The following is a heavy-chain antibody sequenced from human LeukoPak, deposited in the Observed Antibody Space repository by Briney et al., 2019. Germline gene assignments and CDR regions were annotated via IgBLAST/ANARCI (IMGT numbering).Heavy chain of an antibody. CDR3: ARQGGSYYGSWFDP. CDR1: GYRFTKEW. CDR2: IYPGDSET. Sequence: GESLKISCKAPGYRFTKEWIAWVRQMPRKGLEWMGIIYPGDSETRYSPSFQGQVTISADESINTAYLQWSSLKASDTAMYYCARQGGSYYGSWFDPWGQGTLVTVSP. V-gene: IGHV5-51*01. J-gene: IGHJ5*02. D-gene: IGHD1-26*01.